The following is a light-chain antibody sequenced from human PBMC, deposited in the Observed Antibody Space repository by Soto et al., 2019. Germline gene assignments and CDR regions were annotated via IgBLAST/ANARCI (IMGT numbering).Light chain of an antibody. CDR1: SSDVGSYNL. Sequence: QSVLTQPASVSGSPGQSITISCTGTSSDVGSYNLVSWYQQRPGKAPKLMIYEVSKRPSGVSNRFSGSKSGNTASLTISGLQAEDEADYYCCSYAGSSSLVFGGGTKVTVL. J-gene: IGLJ3*02. CDR3: CSYAGSSSLV. CDR2: EVS. V-gene: IGLV2-23*02.